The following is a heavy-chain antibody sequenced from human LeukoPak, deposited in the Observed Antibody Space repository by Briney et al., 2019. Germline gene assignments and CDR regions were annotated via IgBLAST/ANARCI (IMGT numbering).Heavy chain of an antibody. J-gene: IGHJ4*02. CDR3: ARLEYSYGYFIDY. Sequence: GGSLRLSCAASGFTFSDYYMSWIRQAPGKGLERVSYISSSSRNTNYADSVKGRFSISRDNAKNSLYLQTNSLRAADTAVYYCARLEYSYGYFIDYWGQGSLVTVSS. D-gene: IGHD5-18*01. V-gene: IGHV3-11*03. CDR2: ISSSSRNT. CDR1: GFTFSDYY.